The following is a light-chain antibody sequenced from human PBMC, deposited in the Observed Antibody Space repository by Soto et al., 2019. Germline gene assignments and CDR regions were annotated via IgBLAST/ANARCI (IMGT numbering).Light chain of an antibody. J-gene: IGLJ1*01. Sequence: QSALTQPPSVSAAPRQKVTISCSGSSSNIGNNYVSWYQQLAGTAPKLLIYDNNKRPSGIPDRFSGSKSGTSATLGITGLQTGDEADYYCGTWDSSLSAYVFGTGTKLTVL. CDR2: DNN. V-gene: IGLV1-51*01. CDR3: GTWDSSLSAYV. CDR1: SSNIGNNY.